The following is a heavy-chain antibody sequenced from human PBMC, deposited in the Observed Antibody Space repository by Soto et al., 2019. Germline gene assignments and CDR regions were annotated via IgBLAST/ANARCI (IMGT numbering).Heavy chain of an antibody. CDR1: GFTFISYS. V-gene: IGHV3-30-3*01. J-gene: IGHJ4*02. CDR3: ARDKDWGWHDY. Sequence: QVQLVESGGGIVQPGDSLRLSCEASGFTFISYSIHWVRQAPGKGLEWVATISHDGARTSYADSVNGRFTISRDNSKTTVYLEMNSLRVEDTAVYHCARDKDWGWHDYWGQGTLVTVSS. D-gene: IGHD2-8*02. CDR2: ISHDGART.